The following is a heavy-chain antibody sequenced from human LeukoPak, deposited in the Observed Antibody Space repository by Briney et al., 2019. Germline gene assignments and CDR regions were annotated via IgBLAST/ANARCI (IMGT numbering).Heavy chain of an antibody. CDR2: INPNSGGT. CDR1: GYTFTGYY. J-gene: IGHJ6*03. Sequence: GASVKVSCKASGYTFTGYYMHWVRQAPGQGLEWMGWINPNSGGTNYAQKFQGRVTMTRDTSISTAYMELSRLRPDDTAVYYCARVPNYYGSGVLMDVWGKGTTVTISS. CDR3: ARVPNYYGSGVLMDV. D-gene: IGHD3-10*01. V-gene: IGHV1-2*02.